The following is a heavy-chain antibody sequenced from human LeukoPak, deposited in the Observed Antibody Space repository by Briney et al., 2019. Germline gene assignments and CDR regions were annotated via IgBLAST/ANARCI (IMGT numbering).Heavy chain of an antibody. CDR2: IDPTDSYT. J-gene: IGHJ6*02. Sequence: GGSLKISCKGSGYSFTSYWISWVRQMPGKGLEWMGRIDPTDSYTNYSPSFQGRVTISVDRSISTAYLQWSSLKASDTAMYYCARDGRDYSYAMDVWGQGTTVTVSS. CDR3: ARDGRDYSYAMDV. V-gene: IGHV5-10-1*01. CDR1: GYSFTSYW. D-gene: IGHD3/OR15-3a*01.